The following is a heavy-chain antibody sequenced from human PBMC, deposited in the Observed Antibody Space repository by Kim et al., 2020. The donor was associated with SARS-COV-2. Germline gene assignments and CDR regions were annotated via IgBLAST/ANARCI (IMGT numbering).Heavy chain of an antibody. V-gene: IGHV3-48*02. Sequence: KGRFTISRDNAKNALYRRMNSLRDEDTAVYYCARVGGNWGSGSYLNWFDPWGQGTLVTVSS. CDR3: ARVGGNWGSGSYLNWFDP. D-gene: IGHD3-10*01. J-gene: IGHJ5*02.